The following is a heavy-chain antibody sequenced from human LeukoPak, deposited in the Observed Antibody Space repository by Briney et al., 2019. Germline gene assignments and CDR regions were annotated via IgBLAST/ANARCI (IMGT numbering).Heavy chain of an antibody. CDR1: GFTFSSYS. D-gene: IGHD3-10*01. CDR3: AKSISMVRGVTQSYFDY. Sequence: GGSLRLSCAASGFTFSSYSMSWVRQAPGKGLEWVSVIYSGGSTYYADSVKGRFTISRDNSKNTLYLQMNSLRAEDTAVYYCAKSISMVRGVTQSYFDYWGQGTLVTVSS. CDR2: IYSGGST. V-gene: IGHV3-23*03. J-gene: IGHJ4*02.